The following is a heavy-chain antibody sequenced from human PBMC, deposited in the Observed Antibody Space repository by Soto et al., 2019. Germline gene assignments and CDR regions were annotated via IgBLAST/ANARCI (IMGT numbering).Heavy chain of an antibody. J-gene: IGHJ5*02. V-gene: IGHV1-3*01. D-gene: IGHD3-16*01. Sequence: ASVKVSCKASGYTYISYSMHWVRQAPGQRLEWMGWINVGNGNTKYSQNFQGRVTINQDTSASTAYMELSSLTSEDTAVYYCARERGGGGSGGLAPGAKGPLVPVS. CDR2: INVGNGNT. CDR3: ARERGGGGSGGLAP. CDR1: GYTYISYS.